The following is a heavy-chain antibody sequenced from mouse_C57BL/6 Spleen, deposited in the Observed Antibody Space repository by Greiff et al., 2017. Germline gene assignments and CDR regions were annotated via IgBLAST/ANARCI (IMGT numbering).Heavy chain of an antibody. CDR2: IYPGSGST. CDR3: ARLDDYDVWFAY. Sequence: QVQLKQPGAELVKPGASVKMSCKASGYTFTSYWITWVKQRPGQGLEWIGDIYPGSGSTNYNEKFKSKATLTVDTSSSTAYMQLSSLTSEDSAVYYCARLDDYDVWFAYWGQGTLVTVSA. V-gene: IGHV1-55*01. J-gene: IGHJ3*01. CDR1: GYTFTSYW. D-gene: IGHD2-4*01.